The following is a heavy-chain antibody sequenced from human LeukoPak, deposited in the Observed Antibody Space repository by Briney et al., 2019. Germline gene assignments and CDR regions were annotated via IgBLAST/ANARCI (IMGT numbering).Heavy chain of an antibody. Sequence: PSETLSLTCTVSGGSISSGGYYWSWIRQHPGTGLEWIGYIYYSGSTYYNPSLKSRVTISVDTSKNQFSLKLSSVTAADTAVYYCARGLGVTYYDFWSGYYAKRWGGPFDYWGQGTLVTVSS. D-gene: IGHD3-3*01. CDR3: ARGLGVTYYDFWSGYYAKRWGGPFDY. V-gene: IGHV4-31*03. CDR2: IYYSGST. J-gene: IGHJ4*02. CDR1: GGSISSGGYY.